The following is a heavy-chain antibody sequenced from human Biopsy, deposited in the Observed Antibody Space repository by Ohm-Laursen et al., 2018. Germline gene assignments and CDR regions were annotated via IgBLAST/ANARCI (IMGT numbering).Heavy chain of an antibody. CDR3: ARMFASLGPCSGGTCYPGDDY. D-gene: IGHD2-15*01. V-gene: IGHV3-72*01. CDR1: GFTFSDHY. Sequence: GSLRLSCTASGFTFSDHYMEWVRQAPGRGLEWVGRSRNKANGYTTEYAASVKGRFTISRDESETSMYLQMSGLKTEDTAVYYCARMFASLGPCSGGTCYPGDDYWGQGTLVTVSS. J-gene: IGHJ4*02. CDR2: SRNKANGYTT.